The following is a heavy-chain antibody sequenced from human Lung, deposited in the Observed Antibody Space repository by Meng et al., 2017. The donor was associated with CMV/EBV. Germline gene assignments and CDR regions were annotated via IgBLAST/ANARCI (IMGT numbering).Heavy chain of an antibody. Sequence: GSGPGRVTPSGTLSLTCAVSGGSISISTWWSWLRQPPGKGLEWIGEIYYSGGTNDNPSLRGRVTISLDKSKHQFSLTLRSVPAADTAVYYCARDPYATGWAGWGQGTLVTVSS. CDR1: GGSISISTW. J-gene: IGHJ4*02. CDR3: ARDPYATGWAG. CDR2: IYYSGGT. D-gene: IGHD6-19*01. V-gene: IGHV4-4*02.